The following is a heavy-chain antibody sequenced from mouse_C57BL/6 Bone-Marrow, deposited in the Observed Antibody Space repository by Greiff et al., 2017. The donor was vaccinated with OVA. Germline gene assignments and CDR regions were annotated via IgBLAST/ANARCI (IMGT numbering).Heavy chain of an antibody. CDR1: GYTFTDYY. D-gene: IGHD1-1*01. J-gene: IGHJ4*01. Sequence: LQESGAELVRPGASVKLSCKASGYTFTDYYINWVKQRPGQGLEWIARIYPGSGNTYYNEKFKGKATLTAEKSSSTAYMQLSSLTSEDSAVYFWARAVYNGSSYVAMDYWGQGPSVTVPS. V-gene: IGHV1-76*01. CDR2: IYPGSGNT. CDR3: ARAVYNGSSYVAMDY.